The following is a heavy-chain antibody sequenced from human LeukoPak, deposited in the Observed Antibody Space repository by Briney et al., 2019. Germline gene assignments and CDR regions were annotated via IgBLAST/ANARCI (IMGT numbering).Heavy chain of an antibody. Sequence: PSETLSLTCAVYGGSFSGYYWSWIRQPPGKGLEWIGEINHSGSTNYNPSLKSRVTISVDTSKNQFSLKLSSVTAADTAVYYCARGLAINYDFWSGYYIGGYFDYWGQGTLVTVSS. CDR1: GGSFSGYY. CDR2: INHSGST. J-gene: IGHJ4*02. D-gene: IGHD3-3*01. CDR3: ARGLAINYDFWSGYYIGGYFDY. V-gene: IGHV4-34*01.